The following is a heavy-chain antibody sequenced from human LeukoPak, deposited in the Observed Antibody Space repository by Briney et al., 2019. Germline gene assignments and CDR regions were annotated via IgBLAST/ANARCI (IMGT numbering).Heavy chain of an antibody. Sequence: GGSLRLSCAASGFTFSDYWMSWVRQAPGKGLEWVANMKQEGIEKFYVDSVKGRFTISRDNAKKSLYLQMNSLRSEDTAVYYCARDLNAAGTGYYYYYGMDVWGQGTTVTVSS. CDR3: ARDLNAAGTGYYYYYGMDV. J-gene: IGHJ6*02. CDR2: MKQEGIEK. CDR1: GFTFSDYW. V-gene: IGHV3-7*03. D-gene: IGHD6-13*01.